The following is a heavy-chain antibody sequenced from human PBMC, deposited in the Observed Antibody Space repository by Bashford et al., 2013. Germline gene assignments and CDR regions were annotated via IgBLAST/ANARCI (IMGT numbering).Heavy chain of an antibody. D-gene: IGHD3-10*01. CDR2: INHGGNT. V-gene: IGHV4-34*01. CDR3: ARAITFAD. J-gene: IGHJ4*02. Sequence: HRPQGKGVGWIGKINHGGNTNYNPSLKSRVTISVDTSKNQFSLKLNSVTAADTAVYYCARAITFADWGRGTLVTVSS.